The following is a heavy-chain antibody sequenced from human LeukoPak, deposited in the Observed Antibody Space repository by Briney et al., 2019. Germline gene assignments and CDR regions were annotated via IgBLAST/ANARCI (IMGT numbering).Heavy chain of an antibody. J-gene: IGHJ4*02. D-gene: IGHD4-23*01. V-gene: IGHV1-69*06. CDR3: ARGGGNSHLADY. CDR2: IIPIFGTA. Sequence: PGESLKVSCKASGGTFSSYAISWVRQAPEQGLEWMGGIIPIFGTANYAQKFQGRVTITADKSTSTAYMELSSLRSEDTAVYYCARGGGNSHLADYWGQGTLVTVSS. CDR1: GGTFSSYA.